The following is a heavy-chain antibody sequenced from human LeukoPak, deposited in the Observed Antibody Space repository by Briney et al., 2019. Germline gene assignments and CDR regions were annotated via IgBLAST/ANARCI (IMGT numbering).Heavy chain of an antibody. CDR2: ISGSGGST. J-gene: IGHJ4*02. CDR3: AKDKRGYSYGSSNDY. D-gene: IGHD5-18*01. CDR1: GFTFSSYA. V-gene: IGHV3-23*01. Sequence: GGSLRLSCAASGFTFSSYAMSWVRQAPGRGLEWVSAISGSGGSTYYADSVKGRFTISRDNSKNTLYLQMNSLRAEDTAVYYCAKDKRGYSYGSSNDYWGQGTLVTVSS.